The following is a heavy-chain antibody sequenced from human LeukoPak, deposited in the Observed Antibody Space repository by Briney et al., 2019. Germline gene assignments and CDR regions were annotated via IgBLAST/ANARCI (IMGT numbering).Heavy chain of an antibody. CDR1: GFTFSGSA. J-gene: IGHJ6*02. D-gene: IGHD6-13*01. V-gene: IGHV3-73*01. CDR3: TRQGIAAAGTGPRSYYYYYGMDV. CDR2: IRSRANSYAT. Sequence: GGSLRLSCAASGFTFSGSAMHWVRQASGKGLEWVGRIRSRANSYATAYAASVKGRFTISRDDSKNTAYLQMNSLKTEDTAVYYCTRQGIAAAGTGPRSYYYYYGMDVWGQGTTVTVSS.